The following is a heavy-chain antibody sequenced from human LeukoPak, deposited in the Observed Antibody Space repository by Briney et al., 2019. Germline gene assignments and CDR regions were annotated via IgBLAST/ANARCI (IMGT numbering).Heavy chain of an antibody. Sequence: SETLSLTCTVSGGSINSDTYYWGWIRQPPGEGLEWVGSGSTHFNTCYRPSLKSRVTISLDTSKQQFSLTLSSVTAADTAVYYCARAPTRSSDLVTGYLFDYWGQGTLVTVSS. CDR1: GGSINSDTYY. D-gene: IGHD3-9*01. CDR2: GSTHFNT. CDR3: ARAPTRSSDLVTGYLFDY. V-gene: IGHV4-39*07. J-gene: IGHJ4*02.